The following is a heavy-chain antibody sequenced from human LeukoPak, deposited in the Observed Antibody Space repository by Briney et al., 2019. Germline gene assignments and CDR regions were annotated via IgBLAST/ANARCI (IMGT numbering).Heavy chain of an antibody. D-gene: IGHD3-16*02. Sequence: PSETLSLTCTVSGGSISSGGYYWSWIRQHPGKGLEWIGYIHYSGTTYYNPSLKGRLIFSVDMSKGQFSLKLSSVTAADTAVYYCAGYHANLRWFDPWGQGTLVTVSS. CDR3: AGYHANLRWFDP. V-gene: IGHV4-31*03. CDR2: IHYSGTT. CDR1: GGSISSGGYY. J-gene: IGHJ5*02.